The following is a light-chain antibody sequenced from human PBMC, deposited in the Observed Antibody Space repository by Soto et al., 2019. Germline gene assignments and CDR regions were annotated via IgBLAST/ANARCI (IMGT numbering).Light chain of an antibody. CDR1: ESLSTY. J-gene: IGKJ2*01. CDR3: HSYNDWTFT. V-gene: IGKV3-15*01. Sequence: EIVMTQSPATLSVSPGERVTLSCRASESLSTYLAWYQQKPGQAPRLLIYVASTKATGIPARFSGSGSATDFTLTISSLQSEDFAVYYCHSYNDWTFTFGQGTKLEI. CDR2: VAS.